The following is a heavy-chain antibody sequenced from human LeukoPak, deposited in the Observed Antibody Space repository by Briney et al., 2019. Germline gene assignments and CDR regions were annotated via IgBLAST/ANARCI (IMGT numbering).Heavy chain of an antibody. D-gene: IGHD3-16*02. V-gene: IGHV4-59*01. CDR1: GGSISSYY. J-gene: IGHJ4*02. CDR2: IYYSGST. Sequence: SETLSLTCTVSGGSISSYYWSWIRQPPGKGLEWIGYIYYSGSTNYNPSLKSRVTISVDTSKNQFSLKLSSVTAADTAVYYCARGPFGGVIGHYFGYWGQGTLVTVSS. CDR3: ARGPFGGVIGHYFGY.